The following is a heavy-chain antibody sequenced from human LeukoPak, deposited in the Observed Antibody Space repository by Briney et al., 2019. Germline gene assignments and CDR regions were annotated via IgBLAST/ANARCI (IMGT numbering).Heavy chain of an antibody. J-gene: IGHJ6*02. D-gene: IGHD6-19*01. CDR2: ISGSGGSA. CDR3: AREGYSSGWYSLHYYYYGMDV. V-gene: IGHV3-23*01. Sequence: GGSLRLSCAASGFTFSSYAMSWVRQAPGKGLEWVSAISGSGGSAYYADSVKGRFTISRDNSKNTLYLQTNSLRAEDTAVYYCAREGYSSGWYSLHYYYYGMDVWGQGTTVTVSS. CDR1: GFTFSSYA.